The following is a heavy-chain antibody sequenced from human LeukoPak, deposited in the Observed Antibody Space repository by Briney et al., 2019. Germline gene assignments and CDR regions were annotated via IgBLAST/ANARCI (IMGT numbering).Heavy chain of an antibody. CDR2: INPNSGGT. J-gene: IGHJ6*03. CDR3: ARDRDYYYYYMDV. V-gene: IGHV1-2*02. D-gene: IGHD5-24*01. CDR1: GYTFTGYY. Sequence: EASVKVSCKASGYTFTGYYMHWVRQAPGQGLEWMGWINPNSGGTNYAQKFQGRVTMTRDTSISTAYMELSRLRSDDTAVYYCARDRDYYYYYMDVWGKGTTVTVSS.